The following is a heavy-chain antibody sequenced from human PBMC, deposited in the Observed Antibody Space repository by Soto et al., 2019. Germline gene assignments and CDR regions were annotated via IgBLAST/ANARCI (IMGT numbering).Heavy chain of an antibody. D-gene: IGHD6-13*01. V-gene: IGHV3-23*01. CDR2: ISGSGGST. Sequence: PVGSLRLSCAASGFTFSSYAMSWVRQAPGKGLEWVSGISGSGGSTYYADSVKGRFTISRDNSKNTLYLQMNSLRAEDTAVYYCAKDRAAAGLSCFDYWGQGTLVTVSS. J-gene: IGHJ4*02. CDR3: AKDRAAAGLSCFDY. CDR1: GFTFSSYA.